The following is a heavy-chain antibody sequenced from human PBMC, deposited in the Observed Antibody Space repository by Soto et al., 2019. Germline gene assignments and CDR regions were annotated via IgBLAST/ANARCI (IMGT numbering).Heavy chain of an antibody. CDR1: GGSFSGYY. Sequence: SETLSLTCAVYGGSFSGYYWSWIRQPPGKGLEWIGEINHSGSTNYNPSVKSRITVNPDTSKNQFSLQLKSVTPEDTAVYYCARTEGYFDYWGQGTLVTVSS. CDR3: ARTEGYFDY. CDR2: INHSGST. J-gene: IGHJ4*02. V-gene: IGHV4-34*01.